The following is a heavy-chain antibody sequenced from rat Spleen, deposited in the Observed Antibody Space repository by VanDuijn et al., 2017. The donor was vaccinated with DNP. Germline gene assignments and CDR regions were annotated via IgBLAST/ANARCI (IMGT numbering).Heavy chain of an antibody. V-gene: IGHV4-2*01. J-gene: IGHJ2*01. Sequence: EVKLVESGGGLVQPGRSLKLSCAASGFNFNDYWMGWVRQAPGKGLDWIAEINKDSSTIKYIPSLKDKITISRDNAQKTLNLQMTKLGSEDTAIYYCVREELGVDYWGQGLMVTVSS. CDR2: INKDSSTI. D-gene: IGHD4-3*01. CDR1: GFNFNDYW. CDR3: VREELGVDY.